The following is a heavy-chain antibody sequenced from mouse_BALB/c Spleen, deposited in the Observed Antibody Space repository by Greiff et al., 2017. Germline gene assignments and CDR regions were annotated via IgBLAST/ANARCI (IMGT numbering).Heavy chain of an antibody. J-gene: IGHJ4*01. V-gene: IGHV1-5*01. D-gene: IGHD2-1*01. CDR2: IYPGNSDT. CDR1: GYTFTSYW. CDR3: TRGYGNYGESAMDY. Sequence: EVQLQQSGTVLARPGASVKMSCKASGYTFTSYWMHWVKQRPGQGLEWIGAIYPGNSDTSYNQKFKGKAKLTAVTSTSTAYMELSSLTNEDSAVYYCTRGYGNYGESAMDYWGQGTSVTVAS.